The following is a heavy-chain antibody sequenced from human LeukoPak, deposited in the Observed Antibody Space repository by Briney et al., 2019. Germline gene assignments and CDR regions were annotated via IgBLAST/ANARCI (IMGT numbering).Heavy chain of an antibody. CDR3: AREFAYYYDSSGYYYEDY. CDR1: GYTFTSYG. J-gene: IGHJ4*02. CDR2: ISAYYGNT. Sequence: GASVKVSCKASGYTFTSYGISWVRQAPGQGLEWMGWISAYYGNTNYAQKLQGRVTMTTDTSTSTAYMELRSLRSDDTAVYYCAREFAYYYDSSGYYYEDYWGQGTLVTVSS. D-gene: IGHD3-22*01. V-gene: IGHV1-18*01.